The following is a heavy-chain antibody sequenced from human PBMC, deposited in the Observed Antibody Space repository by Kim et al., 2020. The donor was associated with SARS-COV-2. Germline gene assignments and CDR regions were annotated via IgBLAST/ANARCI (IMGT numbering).Heavy chain of an antibody. CDR1: RYTFTSYA. CDR3: ARTLLQGFEFDY. CDR2: INGANGNT. J-gene: IGHJ4*02. D-gene: IGHD3-9*01. V-gene: IGHV1-3*01. Sequence: ASVKVSCKASRYTFTSYAMHWVRQTPGQGLEWMGWINGANGNTEYSQKFQGRVTITSDTSAYTAYMELSSLRSEDTAVYYCARTLLQGFEFDYWGQGTLVTVSS.